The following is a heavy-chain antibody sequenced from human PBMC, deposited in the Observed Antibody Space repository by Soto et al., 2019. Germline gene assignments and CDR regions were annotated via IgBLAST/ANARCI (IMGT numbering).Heavy chain of an antibody. J-gene: IGHJ5*02. D-gene: IGHD2-15*01. CDR3: ASLRPRIVVTVLPIPT. V-gene: IGHV4-4*02. CDR2: IYHLGST. CDR1: GGSVSSTNW. Sequence: VQLQQSGPGLVKPSGTLSLTCAVSGGSVSSTNWWSWVRQSPGKGLEWIGGIYHLGSTNFNPSLSRRVTIPVDKSNNQVSLTLKYVPAADTAVDYCASLRPRIVVTVLPIPTWGQGTLVTVSS.